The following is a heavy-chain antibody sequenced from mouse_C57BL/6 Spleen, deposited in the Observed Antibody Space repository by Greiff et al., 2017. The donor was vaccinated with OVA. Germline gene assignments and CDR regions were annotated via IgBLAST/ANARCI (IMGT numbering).Heavy chain of an antibody. J-gene: IGHJ3*01. CDR2: ISYDGSN. CDR1: GYSITSGYY. D-gene: IGHD2-1*01. V-gene: IGHV3-6*01. CDR3: ARDNYGNSFAY. Sequence: ESGPGLVKPSQSLSLTCSVPGYSITSGYYWNWIRQFPGNKLEWMGYISYDGSNNYNPSLKNRISITRDTSKNQFFLKLNSVTTEDTATYYCARDNYGNSFAYWGQGTLVTVSA.